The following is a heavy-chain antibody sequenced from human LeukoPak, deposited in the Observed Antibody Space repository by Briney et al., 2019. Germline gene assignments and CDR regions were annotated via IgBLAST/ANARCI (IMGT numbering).Heavy chain of an antibody. CDR1: GFTFSSYG. Sequence: AGRSLRLSCAASGFTFSSYGMHWVRQAPGKGLEWVAVISYDGSNKYYADSVKGRFTISRDNSKNTLYLQMNSLRAEDTAVYYCARVRTAIAAAGSPIDYWGQGTLVTVSS. CDR2: ISYDGSNK. CDR3: ARVRTAIAAAGSPIDY. V-gene: IGHV3-30*03. J-gene: IGHJ4*02. D-gene: IGHD6-13*01.